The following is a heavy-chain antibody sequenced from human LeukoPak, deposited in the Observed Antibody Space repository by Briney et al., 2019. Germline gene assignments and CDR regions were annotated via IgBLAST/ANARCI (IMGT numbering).Heavy chain of an antibody. CDR2: ISSSSSYR. Sequence: GGALRLSCAASGFTFSRYSMNWVRQAPGKGLEWVSSISSSSSYRYYADSVKGRFTISRDNAKNSLHLQMNSLRAEDTAVYYCMSYAGRSDDYWGQGTLVTVS. V-gene: IGHV3-21*01. CDR1: GFTFSRYS. D-gene: IGHD3-16*01. CDR3: MSYAGRSDDY. J-gene: IGHJ4*02.